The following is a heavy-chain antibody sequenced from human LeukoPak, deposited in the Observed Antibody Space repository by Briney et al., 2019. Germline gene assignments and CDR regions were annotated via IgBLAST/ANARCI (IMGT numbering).Heavy chain of an antibody. CDR3: ARYGVYQSNDY. V-gene: IGHV1-8*01. D-gene: IGHD2-2*01. J-gene: IGHJ4*02. CDR1: GYTFTSHD. CDR2: MNPNSGNI. Sequence: GASVKVSCKACGYTFTSHDINWVRQATGQGLEWMGWMNPNSGNIGYAQKFQGRVTMTRNTSISTAYMELSSLRSEDTAVYYCARYGVYQSNDYRGQGTLVTVSS.